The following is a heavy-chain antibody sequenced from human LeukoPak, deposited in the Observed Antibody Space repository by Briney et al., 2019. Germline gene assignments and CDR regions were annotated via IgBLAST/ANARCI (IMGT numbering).Heavy chain of an antibody. V-gene: IGHV3-9*01. CDR1: GFTFDDYA. CDR3: AKNAADEDYYFDY. Sequence: GGSLRLPCAASGFTFDDYAMHWVRQAPGKGLEWVSGISWNSGSIGYADSVKGRFTISRDNAKNSLYLQMNSLRAEDTALYYCAKNAADEDYYFDYWGQGTLVAVSS. J-gene: IGHJ4*02. D-gene: IGHD2-15*01. CDR2: ISWNSGSI.